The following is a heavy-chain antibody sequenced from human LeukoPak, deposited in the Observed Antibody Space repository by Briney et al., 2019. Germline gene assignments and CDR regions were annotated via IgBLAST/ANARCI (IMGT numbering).Heavy chain of an antibody. J-gene: IGHJ4*02. Sequence: GGSLRLSCAASGFTFDDYAMHWVRQAPGKGLEWVSGISWNSGSIGYADSVKGRFTISRDNSKNTLYLQINSLRAEDTAVYFCAKDRLGGPYFFHYWGQGTLVTVSS. CDR1: GFTFDDYA. D-gene: IGHD3-16*01. V-gene: IGHV3-9*01. CDR3: AKDRLGGPYFFHY. CDR2: ISWNSGSI.